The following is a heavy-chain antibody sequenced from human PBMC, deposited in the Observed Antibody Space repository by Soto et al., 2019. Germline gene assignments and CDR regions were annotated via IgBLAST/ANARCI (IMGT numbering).Heavy chain of an antibody. CDR3: ARHGFGSLHGLVDV. D-gene: IGHD3-10*01. CDR1: GGSITNYY. V-gene: IGHV4-59*08. Sequence: QVQLQESGPGLVKPSETLSLTCTVSGGSITNYYCSWFRHPPGKGLEWIGYIKYNGDSAYNLTLTRRVTMSMDTSKTQFSLMLESVTATDTAVYYCARHGFGSLHGLVDVWGQGTTVIVSS. J-gene: IGHJ6*02. CDR2: IKYNGDS.